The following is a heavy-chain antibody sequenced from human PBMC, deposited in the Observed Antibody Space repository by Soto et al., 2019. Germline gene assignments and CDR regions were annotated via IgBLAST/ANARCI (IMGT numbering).Heavy chain of an antibody. Sequence: SETLSNTYTFFGYQLMLGRYYWTLIPQHPGKGLEWMGYIYHTGKTYYNPSLESRLTMSVDMSKNQFSLNLNSVAAADTAVYFCARDGSSTANWIDPWGQGTLVTLS. CDR2: IYHTGKT. CDR1: GYQLMLGRYY. V-gene: IGHV4-31*03. D-gene: IGHD2-2*01. CDR3: ARDGSSTANWIDP. J-gene: IGHJ5*02.